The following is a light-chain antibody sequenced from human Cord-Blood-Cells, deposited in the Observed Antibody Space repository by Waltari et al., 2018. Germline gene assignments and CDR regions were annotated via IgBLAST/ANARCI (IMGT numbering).Light chain of an antibody. V-gene: IGKV4-1*01. Sequence: DIVMTQSPDSLAVSLGERATIKCKSTQSVLYISNNKNYLAWYQQKPGEPPKLLIYCASTRESGVPDRFSGSGSGTAFSLTISSRQAEDVAVYYCQQYYSTPPWTFGQGTKVEIK. CDR2: CAS. J-gene: IGKJ1*01. CDR1: QSVLYISNNKNY. CDR3: QQYYSTPPWT.